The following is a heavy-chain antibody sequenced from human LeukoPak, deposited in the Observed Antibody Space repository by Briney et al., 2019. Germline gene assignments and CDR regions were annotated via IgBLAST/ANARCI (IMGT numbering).Heavy chain of an antibody. D-gene: IGHD3-22*01. V-gene: IGHV3-21*04. J-gene: IGHJ4*02. CDR1: GFIFNSHS. Sequence: GGSLRLSCAASGFIFNSHSMNWVRQAPGKGLEWVSSISSTSSYIYYADSVKSRFTISRDNAKNSLYLQMNSLRAEDTAVYYCARGAYYSEGYWGQGTLVTVSP. CDR3: ARGAYYSEGY. CDR2: ISSTSSYI.